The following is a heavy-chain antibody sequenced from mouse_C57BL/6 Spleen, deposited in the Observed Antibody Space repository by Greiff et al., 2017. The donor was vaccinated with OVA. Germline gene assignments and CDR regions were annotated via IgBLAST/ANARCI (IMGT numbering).Heavy chain of an antibody. D-gene: IGHD2-4*01. CDR1: GYTFTSYW. J-gene: IGHJ2*01. CDR3: ARDYYDYFDY. Sequence: VQLQQPGAELVMPGASVKLSCKASGYTFTSYWMHWVKQRPGQGLEWIGEIDPSDSYTNYNQKFKGKSTLTVDKSSSTAYMQLSSLTSEDSAVYYCARDYYDYFDYWGQGTTLTVSS. CDR2: IDPSDSYT. V-gene: IGHV1-69*01.